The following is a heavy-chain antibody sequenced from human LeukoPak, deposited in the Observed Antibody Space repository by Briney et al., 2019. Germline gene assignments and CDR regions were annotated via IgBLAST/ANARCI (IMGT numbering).Heavy chain of an antibody. CDR2: INHSGST. Sequence: SETLSLTCAVYGGSFSGYYWSWIRQPPGKGLEWIGEINHSGSTNYNPSLKSRVTISVDTSKNQFSLKLSSVTAADTAVYYCARVLAAGYYGSGSYYPNWFDPWGQGTLVTVSS. CDR1: GGSFSGYY. V-gene: IGHV4-34*01. J-gene: IGHJ5*02. CDR3: ARVLAAGYYGSGSYYPNWFDP. D-gene: IGHD3-10*01.